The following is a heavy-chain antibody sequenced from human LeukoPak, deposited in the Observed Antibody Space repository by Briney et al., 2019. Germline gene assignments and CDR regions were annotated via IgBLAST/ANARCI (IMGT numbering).Heavy chain of an antibody. V-gene: IGHV5-51*01. CDR2: IYPGDSDT. Sequence: GESLKISCKGSGYSFTNNWIGWVRQMPGKGLEWMGIIYPGDSDTRYSPSFQGQVTISADKSISTAYLQWSSLKASDTAIYYCARRDYSSSWYFDYWGQGTLVTVSS. CDR1: GYSFTNNW. CDR3: ARRDYSSSWYFDY. D-gene: IGHD6-13*01. J-gene: IGHJ4*02.